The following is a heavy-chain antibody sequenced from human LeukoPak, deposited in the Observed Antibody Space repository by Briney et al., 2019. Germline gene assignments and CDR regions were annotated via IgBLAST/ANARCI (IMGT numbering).Heavy chain of an antibody. J-gene: IGHJ4*02. Sequence: ASVNVSCKASGYTFTGFYIHWVRQAPGQGLEWMGWINPNGGGTNYAQNFQGRVTMTRDTSISTVYMELSSLRSDDTAVYFCARRGDGYNFAYWDQGTLVTVSS. D-gene: IGHD5-24*01. CDR1: GYTFTGFY. CDR2: INPNGGGT. CDR3: ARRGDGYNFAY. V-gene: IGHV1-2*02.